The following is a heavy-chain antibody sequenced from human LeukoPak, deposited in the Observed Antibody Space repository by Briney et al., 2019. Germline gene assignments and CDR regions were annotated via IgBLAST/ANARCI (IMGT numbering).Heavy chain of an antibody. D-gene: IGHD3-10*01. J-gene: IGHJ4*02. CDR2: IGGSGGST. V-gene: IGHV3-23*01. CDR3: AKYRGFGDSYDS. Sequence: GGSLRLSCAASGFTFSSYAMSWVRHAPGKGLEWVSSIGGSGGSTYYANSVKGRSTISRDTSKNTLYLQMNSLRAEDTAVYYCAKYRGFGDSYDSWGQGTLVTVSS. CDR1: GFTFSSYA.